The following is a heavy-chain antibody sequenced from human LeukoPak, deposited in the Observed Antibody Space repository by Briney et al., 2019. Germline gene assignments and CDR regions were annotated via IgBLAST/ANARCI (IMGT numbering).Heavy chain of an antibody. V-gene: IGHV1-18*01. D-gene: IGHD1-14*01. J-gene: IGHJ4*02. Sequence: GASVKVSCKASGYTFTSYGISWVRQAPGQGLEWIGWISSYNGNTNYAQKLQGRVTMTTDTSTSTAYMELRSLRSDDTAVYYCARVTQPPRGAGFDYWGQGTLVTVSS. CDR3: ARVTQPPRGAGFDY. CDR1: GYTFTSYG. CDR2: ISSYNGNT.